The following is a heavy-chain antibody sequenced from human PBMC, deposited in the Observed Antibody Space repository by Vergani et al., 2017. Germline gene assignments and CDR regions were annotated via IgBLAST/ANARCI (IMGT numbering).Heavy chain of an antibody. Sequence: EVQLVQSGAEVKKPGESLKISCKGSGYSFTSYWIGWVRQMPGKGLEWMGIIYPGDSDTRYSPSFQGQVTISADKSISTAYLQWSSLKASDTAMYYCARQPNWNDDPDDFDIWGQGTMVTVSS. D-gene: IGHD1-1*01. J-gene: IGHJ3*02. V-gene: IGHV5-51*01. CDR3: ARQPNWNDDPDDFDI. CDR1: GYSFTSYW. CDR2: IYPGDSDT.